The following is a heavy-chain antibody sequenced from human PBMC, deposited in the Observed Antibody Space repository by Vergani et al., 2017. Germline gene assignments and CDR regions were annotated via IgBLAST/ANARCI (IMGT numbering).Heavy chain of an antibody. Sequence: QLQLQESGSGLVKPSQTLSLTCAVSGGSISSGGYSWSWIRQPPGKGLEWIGYIYPSGSTNYNPSLKSRVTISVDTSKNQFSLKLSAVTAADTAVYYCAIRSIAAAGTAQDYWGQGTLVTVSS. J-gene: IGHJ4*02. CDR2: IYPSGST. CDR3: AIRSIAAAGTAQDY. V-gene: IGHV4-30-2*01. D-gene: IGHD6-13*01. CDR1: GGSISSGGYS.